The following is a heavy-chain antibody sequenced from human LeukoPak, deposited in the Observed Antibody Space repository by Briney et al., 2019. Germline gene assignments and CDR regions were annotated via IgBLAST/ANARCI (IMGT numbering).Heavy chain of an antibody. V-gene: IGHV3-23*01. CDR2: ISGSGGST. Sequence: PGGSLRLSCAASAFTFSSYGMHWVRQAPGKGLEWVSAISGSGGSTYYADSVKGRFTISRDNSKNTLYLQMNSLRAEDTAVYYCAVSSGWYSNWFDPWGQGTLVTVSS. D-gene: IGHD6-19*01. CDR3: AVSSGWYSNWFDP. J-gene: IGHJ5*02. CDR1: AFTFSSYG.